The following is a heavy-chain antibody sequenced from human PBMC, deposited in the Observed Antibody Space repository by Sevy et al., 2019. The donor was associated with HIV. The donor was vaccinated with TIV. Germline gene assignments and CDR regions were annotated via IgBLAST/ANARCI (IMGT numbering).Heavy chain of an antibody. CDR1: GFTFSTYA. Sequence: GGSLRLSCAASGFTFSTYAMHWVRQAPGKGLEAVAVISYDASVKFYADSVKGRFTISRDNSKNTLDLQMNSLRDEDTAVYYCARERGESPRNGSPLDYWGQGTLVTVSS. V-gene: IGHV3-30-3*01. J-gene: IGHJ4*02. D-gene: IGHD3-10*01. CDR3: ARERGESPRNGSPLDY. CDR2: ISYDASVK.